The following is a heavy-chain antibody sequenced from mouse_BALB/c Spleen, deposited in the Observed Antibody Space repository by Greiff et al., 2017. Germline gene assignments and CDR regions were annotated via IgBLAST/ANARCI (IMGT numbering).Heavy chain of an antibody. Sequence: EVKLVESGGGLVKPGGSLKLSCAASGFTFSSYAMSWVRQSPEKRLEWVAEISSGGSYTYYPDTVTGRFTISRDNAKNTLYLEMSSLRSEDTAMYYCARGGNYDGAWFAYWGQGTLVTVSA. CDR1: GFTFSSYA. V-gene: IGHV5-9-4*01. D-gene: IGHD2-4*01. CDR2: ISSGGSYT. J-gene: IGHJ3*01. CDR3: ARGGNYDGAWFAY.